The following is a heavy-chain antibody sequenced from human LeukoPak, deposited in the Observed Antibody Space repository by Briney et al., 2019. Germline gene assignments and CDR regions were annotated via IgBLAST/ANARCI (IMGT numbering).Heavy chain of an antibody. J-gene: IGHJ4*02. CDR2: IWYDGSNK. V-gene: IGHV3-33*06. CDR3: AKDHLDYGDPDY. CDR1: GFTFSSYG. Sequence: PGRSLRLSCAASGFTFSSYGMHWVRQAPGKGLEWVAVIWYDGSNKYYADSVKGRFTISRDNSKNTLYLQMNSLRAEDTAVYYCAKDHLDYGDPDYWGQGTLVTVSS. D-gene: IGHD4-17*01.